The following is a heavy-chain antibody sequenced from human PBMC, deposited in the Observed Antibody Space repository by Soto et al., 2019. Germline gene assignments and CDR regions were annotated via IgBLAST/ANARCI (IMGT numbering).Heavy chain of an antibody. CDR2: ISWNSGSI. CDR3: AKDISQYSSGWPANWLDP. D-gene: IGHD6-19*01. V-gene: IGHV3-9*01. CDR1: GFTFDDYA. Sequence: GGSLRLSCAASGFTFDDYAMRWVRQAPGKGLEWVSGISWNSGSIGYADSVKGRFTISRDNAKNSLYLQMNSLRAEDTALYYCAKDISQYSSGWPANWLDPWGKGTLVTISS. J-gene: IGHJ5*02.